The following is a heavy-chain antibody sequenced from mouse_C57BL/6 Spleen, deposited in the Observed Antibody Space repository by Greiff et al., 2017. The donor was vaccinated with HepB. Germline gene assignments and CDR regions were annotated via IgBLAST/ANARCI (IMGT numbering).Heavy chain of an antibody. J-gene: IGHJ1*03. Sequence: VESGGGLVKPGGSLKLSCAASGFTFSDYGMHWVRQAPEKGLEWVAYISSGSSTIYYADTVKGRFTISRDNAKNTLFLQMTSLRSEDTAMYYCARPPSSYWYFDVWGTGTTVTVSS. D-gene: IGHD2-10*02. V-gene: IGHV5-17*01. CDR1: GFTFSDYG. CDR2: ISSGSSTI. CDR3: ARPPSSYWYFDV.